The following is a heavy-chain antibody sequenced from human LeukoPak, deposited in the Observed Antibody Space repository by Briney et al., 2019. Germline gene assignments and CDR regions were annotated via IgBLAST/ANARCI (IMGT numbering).Heavy chain of an antibody. CDR1: GFTFDDYA. CDR3: AKTPGGLILRHPDY. D-gene: IGHD6-19*01. Sequence: GGSLRLSCAASGFTFDDYAMHWVRQAPGKGLEWVSGISWNSGSIGYADSVKGRFTISRDNAKNSLYLQMNSVRAEDTALYYCAKTPGGLILRHPDYWGQGTLVTVSS. J-gene: IGHJ4*02. V-gene: IGHV3-9*01. CDR2: ISWNSGSI.